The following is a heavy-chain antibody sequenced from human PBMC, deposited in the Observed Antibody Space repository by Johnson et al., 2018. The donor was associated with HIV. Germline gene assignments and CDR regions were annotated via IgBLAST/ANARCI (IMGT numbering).Heavy chain of an antibody. Sequence: QVQLVESGGGVVQPGRSLRLSCAASGFTFSNYPIHWVRQAPGKGLEWVAVMSYDGSNKYYADSVKGRFTISRDNSKNTLHLQMNSLRAEDTAVYYCARDGGYGGYDAFDIWGQGTMVTVSS. V-gene: IGHV3-30-3*01. J-gene: IGHJ3*02. CDR1: GFTFSNYP. D-gene: IGHD4-23*01. CDR3: ARDGGYGGYDAFDI. CDR2: MSYDGSNK.